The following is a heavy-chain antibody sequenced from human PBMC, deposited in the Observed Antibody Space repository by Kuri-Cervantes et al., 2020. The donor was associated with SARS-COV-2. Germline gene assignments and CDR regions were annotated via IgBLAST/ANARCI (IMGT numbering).Heavy chain of an antibody. CDR3: ARDGSVARYPRTAFDI. V-gene: IGHV4-38-2*02. CDR2: IYHSGST. CDR1: GYSIGSGYY. D-gene: IGHD6-19*01. J-gene: IGHJ3*02. Sequence: SETLSLTCTVSGYSIGSGYYWGWIRQPPGKGLEWIGSIYHSGSTYYNPSLKSRVTISVDTSKNRFSLKLSSVTAADTAVYYCARDGSVARYPRTAFDIWGQGTMVTVSS.